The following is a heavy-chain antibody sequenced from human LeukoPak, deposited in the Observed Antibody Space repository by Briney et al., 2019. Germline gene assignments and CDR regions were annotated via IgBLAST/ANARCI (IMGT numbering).Heavy chain of an antibody. CDR2: INPSGGST. CDR1: GYTFTSYY. CDR3: ATWGLIVGATIDY. J-gene: IGHJ4*02. V-gene: IGHV1-46*01. D-gene: IGHD1-26*01. Sequence: ASVKVSCKASGYTFTSYYMHWVRQAPGQGLEWMGIINPSGGSTSYAQKFQGRVTMTRNTSISTAYMELSSLRSEDTAVYYCATWGLIVGATIDYWGQGTLVTVSS.